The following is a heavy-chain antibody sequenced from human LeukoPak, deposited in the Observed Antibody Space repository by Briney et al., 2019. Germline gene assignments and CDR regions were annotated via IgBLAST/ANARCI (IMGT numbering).Heavy chain of an antibody. D-gene: IGHD2-2*01. CDR1: GGTFSSYA. CDR2: MDPASGNT. V-gene: IGHV1-8*02. CDR3: ARTKKLSSSCDY. Sequence: ASVTVSCEASGGTFSSYAINRVRQATGQGLEWMGWMDPASGNTGYAQKFQGRVTMTRDTSVNTAYMELSSLRSEDTAVYYCARTKKLSSSCDYWGQGTLVSVSS. J-gene: IGHJ4*02.